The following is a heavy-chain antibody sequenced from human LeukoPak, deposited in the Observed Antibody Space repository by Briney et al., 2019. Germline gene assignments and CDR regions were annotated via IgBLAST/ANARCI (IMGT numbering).Heavy chain of an antibody. D-gene: IGHD3-10*01. Sequence: GRSLRLSCAAPGFASNTYAMHWVRQAPGQGLEWVALIWHDGSHKIYSNSVRDPFTISRANSKNTVSLQMNHLRPEDTAVYYCAREIFGSGRYPDFWGQGTLVIVSS. V-gene: IGHV3-33*01. CDR1: GFASNTYA. J-gene: IGHJ4*02. CDR2: IWHDGSHK. CDR3: AREIFGSGRYPDF.